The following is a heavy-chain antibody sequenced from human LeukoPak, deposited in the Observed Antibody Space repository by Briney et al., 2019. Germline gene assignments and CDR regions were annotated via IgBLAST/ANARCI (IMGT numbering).Heavy chain of an antibody. CDR1: GYTFTSYA. CDR2: IIPIFGTA. Sequence: ASVKVSCKASGYTFTSYAISWVRQAPGQGLEWMGGIIPIFGTANYAQKFQGRVTITADESTSTAYMELSSLRSEDTAVYYCARDSGPYYYDSSGFRAFDIWGQGTMVTVSS. CDR3: ARDSGPYYYDSSGFRAFDI. V-gene: IGHV1-69*13. J-gene: IGHJ3*02. D-gene: IGHD3-22*01.